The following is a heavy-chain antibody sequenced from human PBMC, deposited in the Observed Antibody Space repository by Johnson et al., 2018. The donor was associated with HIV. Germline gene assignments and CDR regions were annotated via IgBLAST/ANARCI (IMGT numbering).Heavy chain of an antibody. CDR2: IKQDGSEK. CDR1: GFTFSSYG. V-gene: IGHV3-7*01. J-gene: IGHJ3*02. D-gene: IGHD4-11*01. CDR3: ARNEYSNYGGRDAFDI. Sequence: MLLVESGGGVVQPGRSLRLSCAASGFTFSSYGMHWVRQAPGQGLEWVANIKQDGSEKYYVDSVKGRFTISRDNAKNSLYLQMNGLRAEDTAVYYCARNEYSNYGGRDAFDIWGQGTMVTVSS.